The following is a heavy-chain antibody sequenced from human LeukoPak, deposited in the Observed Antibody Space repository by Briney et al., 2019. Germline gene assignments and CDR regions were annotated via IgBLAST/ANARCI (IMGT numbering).Heavy chain of an antibody. Sequence: SVKVSCKASGYTFTGYYMHWVRQAPGQGLEWMGGIIPIFGTANYAQKFQGKVTITADKSTSTAYMELSSLRSEDTAVYYCARGQSGYSSGWYPYYFDYWGQGTLVTVSS. J-gene: IGHJ4*02. CDR3: ARGQSGYSSGWYPYYFDY. CDR2: IIPIFGTA. D-gene: IGHD6-19*01. CDR1: GYTFTGYY. V-gene: IGHV1-69*06.